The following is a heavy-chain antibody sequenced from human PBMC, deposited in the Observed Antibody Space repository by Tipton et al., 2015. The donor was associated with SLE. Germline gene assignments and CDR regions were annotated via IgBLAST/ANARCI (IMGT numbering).Heavy chain of an antibody. CDR1: GFSISSTSHH. CDR3: ARHLVGWVTTLHYVMDV. CDR2: IYKSGSS. Sequence: TLSLTCTVSGFSISSTSHHLGWIRQSPGKGLEWIGSIYKSGSSYYSPSLETRVTMSVDTSKNQFSLKVTSVTAADSALYYCARHLVGWVTTLHYVMDVWGRGTTVTVSS. D-gene: IGHD2-21*02. J-gene: IGHJ6*02. V-gene: IGHV4-39*07.